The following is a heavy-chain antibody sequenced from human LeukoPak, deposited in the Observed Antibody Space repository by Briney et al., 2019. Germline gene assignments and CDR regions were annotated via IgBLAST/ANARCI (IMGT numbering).Heavy chain of an antibody. CDR3: ARDARDGYGGNPFDY. V-gene: IGHV3-30*03. CDR2: ISYDGSNK. J-gene: IGHJ4*02. CDR1: GFTFSSYG. Sequence: GGSLRLSCAASGFTFSSYGMHWVRQAPGRGLGGGQVISYDGSNKYYADSVKGRFTISRDNSKNTLYLQMNSLRAEDTAVYYCARDARDGYGGNPFDYWGQGTLVTVSS. D-gene: IGHD4-23*01.